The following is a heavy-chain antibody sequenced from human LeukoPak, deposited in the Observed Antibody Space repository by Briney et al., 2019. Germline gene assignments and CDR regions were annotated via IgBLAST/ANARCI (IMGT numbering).Heavy chain of an antibody. CDR2: ISYDGGDK. V-gene: IGHV3-30*18. CDR1: GFSFNNYA. J-gene: IGHJ4*02. Sequence: PGGSLRLSCAASGFSFNNYAMYWVRLAPGKGLEWVALISYDGGDKYYAESMKGRITISRDNAENTLYLQMNNLRPDDTAFYFCVKEGVEYSYSYGDYWGQGTLVTVSS. CDR3: VKEGVEYSYSYGDY. D-gene: IGHD3-16*01.